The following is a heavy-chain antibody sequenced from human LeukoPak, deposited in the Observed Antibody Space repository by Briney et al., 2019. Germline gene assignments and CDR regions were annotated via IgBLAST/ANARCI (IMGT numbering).Heavy chain of an antibody. CDR2: IKQDGTEK. Sequence: QPGGSLRLSCAASGFTFSSYWMSWVRQAPGKGLEWVASIKQDGTEKHYVDSVKGRFTISKDNAKNSLYLQMNSLRAEDTAVYYCAREDHSNYEFWGQGTLVTVSS. D-gene: IGHD4-11*01. CDR3: AREDHSNYEF. J-gene: IGHJ4*02. V-gene: IGHV3-7*03. CDR1: GFTFSSYW.